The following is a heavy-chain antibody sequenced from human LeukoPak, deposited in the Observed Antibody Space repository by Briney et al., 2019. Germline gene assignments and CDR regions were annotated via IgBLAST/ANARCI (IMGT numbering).Heavy chain of an antibody. V-gene: IGHV1-2*02. CDR1: GYTFTDYY. CDR2: INPNSVDT. CDR3: ARDPNRYIAHDAFDI. J-gene: IGHJ3*02. D-gene: IGHD6-13*01. Sequence: GASVKVSCKASGYTFTDYYIHWVRQAPGQGLEWMGWINPNSVDTNYIQKFQGSVTMTRDTSISTAYMELSRLRSDDTAVYYCARDPNRYIAHDAFDIWGQGTMVTVSS.